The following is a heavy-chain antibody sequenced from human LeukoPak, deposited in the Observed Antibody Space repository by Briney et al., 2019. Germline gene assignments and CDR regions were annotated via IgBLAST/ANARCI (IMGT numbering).Heavy chain of an antibody. J-gene: IGHJ5*02. Sequence: ETLSLTCTVSGGSISSSSYYWGWIRQPPGKGLEWIGSIYYSGSTYYNPSLKSRVTISVDTSKNQFSLKLSSVTAADTAVYYCARRTTAAWVENWFDPWGQGTLITVSS. CDR1: GGSISSSSYY. V-gene: IGHV4-39*01. D-gene: IGHD6-13*01. CDR3: ARRTTAAWVENWFDP. CDR2: IYYSGST.